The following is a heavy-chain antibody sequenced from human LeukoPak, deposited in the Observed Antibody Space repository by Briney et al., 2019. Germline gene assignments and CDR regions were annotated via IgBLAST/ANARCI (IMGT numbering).Heavy chain of an antibody. CDR3: AKERIAAAEIDD. Sequence: GRSLRLSCAASGFTFSSYGMHWVRQAPGKGLEWVAVIWYDGSNKYYADSVKGRFTISRDNSKNTLYLQMNSLRAEDTAVYYCAKERIAAAEIDDWGQGTLVTVSS. V-gene: IGHV3-33*06. CDR2: IWYDGSNK. CDR1: GFTFSSYG. D-gene: IGHD6-13*01. J-gene: IGHJ4*02.